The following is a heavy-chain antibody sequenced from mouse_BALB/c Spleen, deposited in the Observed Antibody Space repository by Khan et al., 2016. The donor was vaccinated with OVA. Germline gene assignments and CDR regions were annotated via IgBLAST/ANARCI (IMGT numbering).Heavy chain of an antibody. D-gene: IGHD2-1*01. CDR3: ARSGYGNPFAY. Sequence: QVQLQQSGAELGKPGASVKISCKAAGYTFTSYYLYWVKQRPGQGLEWIGGINPSNGVSHFNEKFKSKATLTVDKSSSTAYMQLNSLTSEDSAVXYCARSGYGNPFAYWGQGTLVTVST. V-gene: IGHV1S81*02. CDR1: GYTFTSYY. CDR2: INPSNGVS. J-gene: IGHJ3*01.